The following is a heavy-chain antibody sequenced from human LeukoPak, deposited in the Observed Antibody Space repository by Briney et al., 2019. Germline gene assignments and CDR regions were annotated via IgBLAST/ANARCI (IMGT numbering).Heavy chain of an antibody. CDR2: INPNSGGT. CDR3: ARDNHYYYGMDV. Sequence: ASVKVSCKASGYTFTGYYMHWVQQAPGQGLEWMGWINPNSGGTNYAQKLQGRVTMTRDTSISTAYMELSRLRSDDTAVYYCARDNHYYYGMDVWGQGTTVTVSS. V-gene: IGHV1-2*02. J-gene: IGHJ6*02. CDR1: GYTFTGYY. D-gene: IGHD1-14*01.